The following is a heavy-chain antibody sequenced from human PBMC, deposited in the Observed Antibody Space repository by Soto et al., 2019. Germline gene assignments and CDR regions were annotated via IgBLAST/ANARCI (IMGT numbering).Heavy chain of an antibody. CDR1: GGSINSYY. CDR2: IYYSGST. Sequence: SETLSLTCTVSGGSINSYYWSWIRQPPGKGLEWIGYIYYSGSTNYNPSLKSRVTISVDTSKNQFSLKLSSVTAADTAVYYCAAYVVGATGEDYFDYWGQGTLVTVSS. D-gene: IGHD1-26*01. CDR3: AAYVVGATGEDYFDY. J-gene: IGHJ4*02. V-gene: IGHV4-59*01.